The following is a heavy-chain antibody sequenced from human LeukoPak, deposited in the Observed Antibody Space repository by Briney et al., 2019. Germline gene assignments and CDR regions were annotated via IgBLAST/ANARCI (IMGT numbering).Heavy chain of an antibody. Sequence: SETLSLTCAVYGGSFSGYYWSWIRQPPGKGLEWIGEINHSGSTNYNPSLKSRVTVSVDTSKNQFTLKLSSVTAADTAVYYCARGNPLRYFDWLLSRNNWFDPWGQGTLVTVSS. V-gene: IGHV4-34*01. CDR2: INHSGST. D-gene: IGHD3-9*01. J-gene: IGHJ5*02. CDR1: GGSFSGYY. CDR3: ARGNPLRYFDWLLSRNNWFDP.